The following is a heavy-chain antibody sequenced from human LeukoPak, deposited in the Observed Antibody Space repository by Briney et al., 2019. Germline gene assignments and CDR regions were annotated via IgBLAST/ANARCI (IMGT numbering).Heavy chain of an antibody. Sequence: GASVKVSCKASGYTFTSYDINWVRQATGQGLEWMGWMNPNSGNTGYAQKFQGRVTITRNTPISTAYMELSSLRSEDTAVYYCASLGEGVTGDAFDIWGQGTMVTVSS. CDR2: MNPNSGNT. J-gene: IGHJ3*02. CDR3: ASLGEGVTGDAFDI. CDR1: GYTFTSYD. D-gene: IGHD3-10*01. V-gene: IGHV1-8*03.